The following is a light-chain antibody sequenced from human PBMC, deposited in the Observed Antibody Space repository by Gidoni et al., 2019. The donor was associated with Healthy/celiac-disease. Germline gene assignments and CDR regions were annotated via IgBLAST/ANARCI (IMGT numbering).Light chain of an antibody. CDR3: PRAYNVPP. CDR1: QVISRW. V-gene: IGKV1-12*01. J-gene: IGKJ5*01. CDR2: AAS. Sequence: DSQMRQSPSSAFASVGDRVTITCRASQVISRWLACNQQKPGKAPKILIYAASTLRSGVPSSFSGSGSATDFTRTVSGVQPEYFSTYNCPRAYNVPPFGQGTRVESK.